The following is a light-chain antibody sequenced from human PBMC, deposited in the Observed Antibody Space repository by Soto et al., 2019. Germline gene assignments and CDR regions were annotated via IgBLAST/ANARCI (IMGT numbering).Light chain of an antibody. CDR3: QQYNDWPPKIT. V-gene: IGKV3-15*01. J-gene: IGKJ5*01. CDR2: GAS. Sequence: EIVMTQSPATLSVSPGERATLSCRASQSVSSNLAWYQQKPGQAPRLLIYGASTRATGIPARFSGSGSGTEFTLTISSLQPEDFAVYYCQQYNDWPPKITFGQGTRLEIK. CDR1: QSVSSN.